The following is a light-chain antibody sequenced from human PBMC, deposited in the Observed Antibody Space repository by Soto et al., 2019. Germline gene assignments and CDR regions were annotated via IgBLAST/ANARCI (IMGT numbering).Light chain of an antibody. V-gene: IGLV2-23*02. J-gene: IGLJ3*02. Sequence: QSVLTQPASVSGSPGQSITISCTGTSSDVGAYNYVSWYQQHPGKAPKLMIYEVTKRPSGISNRFSGSKSGSTASLTISGLQAEDEADYFCFSYAGSSIWVFGGGTKVTVL. CDR2: EVT. CDR3: FSYAGSSIWV. CDR1: SSDVGAYNY.